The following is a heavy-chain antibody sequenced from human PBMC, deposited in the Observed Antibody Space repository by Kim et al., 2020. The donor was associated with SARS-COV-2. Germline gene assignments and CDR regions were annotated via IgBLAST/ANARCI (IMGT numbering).Heavy chain of an antibody. CDR2: IGGSGGPT. CDR3: ARDHIGWSLL. Sequence: GGSLRLSCAASGFSFSGYEMNWVRQAPGKGLEWISYIGGSGGPTFYADSVRGRFTISRDNVKSSLFLQMHGLRPEDTAVYYCARDHIGWSLLWGQGALVT. D-gene: IGHD6-19*01. CDR1: GFSFSGYE. J-gene: IGHJ4*02. V-gene: IGHV3-48*03.